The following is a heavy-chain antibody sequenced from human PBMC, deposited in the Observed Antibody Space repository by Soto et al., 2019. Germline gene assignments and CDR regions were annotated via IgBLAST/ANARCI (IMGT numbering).Heavy chain of an antibody. J-gene: IGHJ6*02. Sequence: GGSLRLSCAASGFTFDDYTRHWVRQAPGKGLEWVSLISWDGSTTYYGDSVKGRFTISRDNTKNSLYLQMNSLRTEDTALYYCAKDYTMDVWGQGTTVTVSS. V-gene: IGHV3-43*01. CDR3: AKDYTMDV. CDR2: ISWDGSTT. CDR1: GFTFDDYT. D-gene: IGHD2-2*02.